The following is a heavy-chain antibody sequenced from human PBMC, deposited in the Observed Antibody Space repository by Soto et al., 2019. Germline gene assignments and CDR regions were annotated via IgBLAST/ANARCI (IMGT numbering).Heavy chain of an antibody. J-gene: IGHJ4*02. V-gene: IGHV1-69*02. CDR1: GGTFSSYT. CDR2: IIPILGIA. CDR3: ASLGVEGTFDY. Sequence: QVQLVQSGAEVKKPGSSVKVSCKASGGTFSSYTISWVRQAPGQGLEWMGRIIPILGIANYAQKFQGRVTITADKSTSTAYMELSSLRSEDTAVYYCASLGVEGTFDYWGQGTLVTVSS. D-gene: IGHD3-16*01.